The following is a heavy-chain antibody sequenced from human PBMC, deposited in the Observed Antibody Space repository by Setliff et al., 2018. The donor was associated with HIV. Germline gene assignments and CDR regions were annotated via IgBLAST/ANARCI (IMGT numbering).Heavy chain of an antibody. V-gene: IGHV4-39*07. D-gene: IGHD6-13*01. J-gene: IGHJ1*01. CDR3: ARVPTSSWYVTTQRTKEYFHH. CDR1: KSSSYY. CDR2: IYYSGNT. Sequence: KSSSYYWGWIRQPPGKGLDWIGSIYYSGNTYYNPSLKSRVTISEDTSRNQFSLRLSSVTAADTAIYYCARVPTSSWYVTTQRTKEYFHHWGQGTLVTVSS.